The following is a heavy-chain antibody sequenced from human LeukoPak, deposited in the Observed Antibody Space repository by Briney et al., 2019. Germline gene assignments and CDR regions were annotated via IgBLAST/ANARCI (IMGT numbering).Heavy chain of an antibody. CDR2: INPSGGST. CDR1: GYTFTSYY. V-gene: IGHV1-46*01. D-gene: IGHD5-18*01. Sequence: ASVKVSCKASGYTFTSYYMHWVRQAPGQGLEWVGIINPSGGSTSYAQKFQGRVTMTRDTSTSTVYMELSSLRSEDTAVYYCARGPVDTAMVMPYFDYWGQGTLVTVSS. CDR3: ARGPVDTAMVMPYFDY. J-gene: IGHJ4*02.